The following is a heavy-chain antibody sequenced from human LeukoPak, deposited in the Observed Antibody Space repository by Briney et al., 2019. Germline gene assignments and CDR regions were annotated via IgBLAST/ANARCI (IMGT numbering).Heavy chain of an antibody. D-gene: IGHD6-19*01. CDR3: AKRVLYSSGWYPSDY. J-gene: IGHJ4*02. Sequence: GGSLRLSCAASGFAFSSYAMSWVRQAPGKGLEWVSAISGSGGSTYYADSVKGRFTISRDNSKNTLYLQMNSLRAEDTAVYYCAKRVLYSSGWYPSDYWGQGTLVTVSS. CDR2: ISGSGGST. V-gene: IGHV3-23*01. CDR1: GFAFSSYA.